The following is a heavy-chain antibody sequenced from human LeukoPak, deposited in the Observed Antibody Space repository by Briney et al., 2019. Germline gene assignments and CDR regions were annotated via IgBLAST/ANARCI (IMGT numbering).Heavy chain of an antibody. Sequence: GSVKDSRKASGYTFTSYYMHGVRQALGQGLEWMGIINPSGGSTSYAQKFQGRVTMTRDTSTSTVYMELSSLRSEDTAVYYCARDGTSVDFWGQGTLVTVSS. CDR2: INPSGGST. CDR1: GYTFTSYY. V-gene: IGHV1-46*01. J-gene: IGHJ4*02. CDR3: ARDGTSVDF.